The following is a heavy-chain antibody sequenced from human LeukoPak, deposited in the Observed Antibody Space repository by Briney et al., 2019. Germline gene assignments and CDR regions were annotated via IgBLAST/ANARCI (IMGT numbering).Heavy chain of an antibody. CDR3: ARGLAGRASGAVYFDL. D-gene: IGHD3-16*01. J-gene: IGHJ2*01. CDR2: IYDHGRT. V-gene: IGHV4-59*01. CDR1: GGSMSSYY. Sequence: PSETLSLTCTVSGGSMSSYYWGWIRQPPGKGLEWIGIIYDHGRTEYNPSLKSRVSISVDTSKNQVSLRLNSVTPADTAVYYCARGLAGRASGAVYFDLWGRGALVTVSS.